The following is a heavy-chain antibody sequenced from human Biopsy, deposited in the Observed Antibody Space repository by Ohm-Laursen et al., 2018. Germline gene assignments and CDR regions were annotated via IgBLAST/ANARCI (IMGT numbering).Heavy chain of an antibody. CDR3: ARDSGILNYGNFKYYHYYGMDV. J-gene: IGHJ6*02. CDR1: GDSVTKYY. V-gene: IGHV4-59*02. D-gene: IGHD4-11*01. Sequence: TLSLTCTVSGDSVTKYYWSWIRQPPGKGLEWIGHIYYSVMTNYNPSLRSRVSISVDTSRNQVSLTLSSVTAADTAVYYRARDSGILNYGNFKYYHYYGMDVWGQGTKVTVSS. CDR2: IYYSVMT.